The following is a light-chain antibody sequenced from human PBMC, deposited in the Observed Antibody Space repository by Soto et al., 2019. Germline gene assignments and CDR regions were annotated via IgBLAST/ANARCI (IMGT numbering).Light chain of an antibody. Sequence: EIVLTQSPAPLSLSPGERATLSCRASQSVSSYLAWYQQKPGQAPRLLIYDASNRATGIPARFSGSGSGTDFTLTISSLEPEDFAVYYCQHRSNWPWLTCGGGTKVEIK. CDR1: QSVSSY. CDR3: QHRSNWPWLT. V-gene: IGKV3-11*01. CDR2: DAS. J-gene: IGKJ4*01.